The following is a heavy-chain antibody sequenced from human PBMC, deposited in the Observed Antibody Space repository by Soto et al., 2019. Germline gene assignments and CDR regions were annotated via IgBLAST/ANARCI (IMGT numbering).Heavy chain of an antibody. CDR1: GGSISSGGYY. CDR3: ARTQYYDSSGFFDY. Sequence: SETLSLTCAVSGGSISSGGYYWSWIRQHPGKGLEWIGYIYYSGSTYYNPSLKSRVTISVDTSKNQFSLKLSSVTAADTAVYYCARTQYYDSSGFFDYWGQGTLVTVS. J-gene: IGHJ4*02. CDR2: IYYSGST. V-gene: IGHV4-31*11. D-gene: IGHD3-22*01.